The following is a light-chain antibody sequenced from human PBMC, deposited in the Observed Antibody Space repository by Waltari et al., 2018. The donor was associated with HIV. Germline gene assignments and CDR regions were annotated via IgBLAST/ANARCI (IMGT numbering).Light chain of an antibody. CDR2: KDS. J-gene: IGLJ3*02. CDR1: ALPKQY. CDR3: QSADSSGTWV. Sequence: SYELTQPPSVSVSPGQPARITCSGDALPKQYAYWYQQRPGQAPVAVIYKDSERPSGIPERFSGSRSGTTVTLTISGVQAEDEADYYCQSADSSGTWVFGGGTKLTVL. V-gene: IGLV3-25*03.